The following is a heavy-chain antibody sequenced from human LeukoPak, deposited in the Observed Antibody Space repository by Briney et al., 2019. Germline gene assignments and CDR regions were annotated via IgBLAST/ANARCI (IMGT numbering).Heavy chain of an antibody. V-gene: IGHV3-30*03. CDR3: ARVPITYYDILTGSLGLDY. CDR1: GFTFSSYG. Sequence: GGSLRLSCAASGFTFSSYGMHWVRQAPGKGLEWVAVISYDGSNKYYADSVKGRFTISRDNSKNTLYLQMNSLRAEDTAVYYCARVPITYYDILTGSLGLDYWGQGTLVTVSS. J-gene: IGHJ4*02. CDR2: ISYDGSNK. D-gene: IGHD3-9*01.